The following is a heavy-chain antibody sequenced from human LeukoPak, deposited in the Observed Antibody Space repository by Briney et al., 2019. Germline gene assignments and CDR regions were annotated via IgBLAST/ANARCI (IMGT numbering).Heavy chain of an antibody. CDR1: GFIFSNYG. D-gene: IGHD4-17*01. CDR2: GSESGGT. J-gene: IGHJ4*02. Sequence: GSLRLSCAASGFIFSNYGMSWVRQAPGKGLEWIGEGSESGGTKFNPSLKSRVTISADTSKNQFSLKLNSVTAADTAVYYCARYGDDFDCWGQGTLVTVSS. CDR3: ARYGDDFDC. V-gene: IGHV4-34*01.